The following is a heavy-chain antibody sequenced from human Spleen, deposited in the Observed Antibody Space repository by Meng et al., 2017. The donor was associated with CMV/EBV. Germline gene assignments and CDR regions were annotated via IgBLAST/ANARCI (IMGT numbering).Heavy chain of an antibody. D-gene: IGHD5-18*01. J-gene: IGHJ6*02. CDR3: ARDTDTAMVTDYYYGMDV. CDR2: IIPVLGIA. CDR1: GYTFINYS. Sequence: SVKVSCKASGYTFINYSMHWVRQAPGQGLEWMGGIIPVLGIATYAEKLQGRVTITADRFTSTAYMDLSSLRSEDTAVYYCARDTDTAMVTDYYYGMDVWGQGTTVTVSS. V-gene: IGHV1-69*10.